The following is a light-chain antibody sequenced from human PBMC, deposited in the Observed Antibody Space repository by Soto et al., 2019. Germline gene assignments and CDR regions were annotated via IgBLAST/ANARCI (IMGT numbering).Light chain of an antibody. V-gene: IGLV2-14*03. Sequence: QSALTQPASVSGSPGQSITLSCTGSSSDVGGYNYVSWYQQHPGKAPKLMIYDVTNRPSGVSNRFSGSKSGNTASLTISGLQAEDEADYYCSSYTSSDTLTFGGGTKLTVL. CDR1: SSDVGGYNY. J-gene: IGLJ2*01. CDR2: DVT. CDR3: SSYTSSDTLT.